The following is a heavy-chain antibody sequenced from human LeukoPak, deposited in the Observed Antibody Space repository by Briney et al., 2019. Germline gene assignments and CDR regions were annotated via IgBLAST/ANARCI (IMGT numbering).Heavy chain of an antibody. V-gene: IGHV4-59*01. CDR2: IYYSGST. Sequence: SETLSLTCTVSGGSISSYYWSWIRQPPGKGLEWIGYIYYSGSTNYNPSLKSRVTISVDTSKNQFSLKLSSVTAADTAVYYCARDVRGDSNWFDPWGQGTLVTVSS. J-gene: IGHJ5*02. D-gene: IGHD3-3*01. CDR3: ARDVRGDSNWFDP. CDR1: GGSISSYY.